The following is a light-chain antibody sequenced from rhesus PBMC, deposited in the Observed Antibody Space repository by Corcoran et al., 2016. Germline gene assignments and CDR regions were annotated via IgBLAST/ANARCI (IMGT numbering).Light chain of an antibody. Sequence: DIQMTQSPSSLSASVGDRVTITCRASQDISSWLAWYQQKPGKVPNLLIYKASRLQSGVPSRVSGSGSGTDFTLPISSLPPEDFATYYCQQSNSAPWTFGQGTKVEI. CDR2: KAS. CDR3: QQSNSAPWT. V-gene: IGKV1-21*01. CDR1: QDISSW. J-gene: IGKJ1*01.